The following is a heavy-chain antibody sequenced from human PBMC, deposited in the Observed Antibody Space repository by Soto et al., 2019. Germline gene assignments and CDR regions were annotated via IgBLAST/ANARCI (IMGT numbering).Heavy chain of an antibody. CDR3: ARGSRVANAERDYYYGMDV. V-gene: IGHV1-46*03. D-gene: IGHD1-1*01. CDR2: INPSGGST. Sequence: GASVKVSCKASGYTFTSYYMHWVRQAPGQGLEWMGIINPSGGSTTYAQKFQGRVTMTRDTSTSTVYMELSSLRSEDTAVYSCARGSRVANAERDYYYGMDVWGQGTTVTVSS. CDR1: GYTFTSYY. J-gene: IGHJ6*02.